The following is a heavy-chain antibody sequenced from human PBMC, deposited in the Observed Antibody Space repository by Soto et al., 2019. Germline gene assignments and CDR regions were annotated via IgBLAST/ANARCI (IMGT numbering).Heavy chain of an antibody. Sequence: GESLKISCKGSGYSFTSYWISWVRQMPGKGLEWMGRIDPSDSYTNYSPSFQGHVTISADKSISTAYLQWSSLKASDTAMYYCARLAPFYCSSTSCYSLPVDYWGHGTLVTVSS. CDR2: IDPSDSYT. D-gene: IGHD2-2*01. CDR1: GYSFTSYW. V-gene: IGHV5-10-1*01. CDR3: ARLAPFYCSSTSCYSLPVDY. J-gene: IGHJ4*01.